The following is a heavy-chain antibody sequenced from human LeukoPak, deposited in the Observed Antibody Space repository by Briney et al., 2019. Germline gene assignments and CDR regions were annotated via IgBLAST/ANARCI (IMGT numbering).Heavy chain of an antibody. D-gene: IGHD6-13*01. J-gene: IGHJ4*02. CDR3: ASLILIAAGSDF. CDR2: INHRGST. Sequence: PSETLSLTCAVYGGSFSNLYWSWIRQPPGKGLEWIGEINHRGSTTYNPSLKSRATISIDTSKNQFSLQLNSVTAADTAVYYCASLILIAAGSDFWGQGNLVTVSS. V-gene: IGHV4-34*01. CDR1: GGSFSNLY.